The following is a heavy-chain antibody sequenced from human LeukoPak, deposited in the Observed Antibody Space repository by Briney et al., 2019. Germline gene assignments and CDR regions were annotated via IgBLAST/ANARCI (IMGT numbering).Heavy chain of an antibody. CDR1: GFPFSSYA. CDR2: IHGDGDNI. J-gene: IGHJ5*02. Sequence: GGSLRLSCAASGFPFSSYAMYWVRQAPGKGLMWVARIHGDGDNISYADSVRGRFTISRDNAKDTLYLHMNSLRPEDTAVYYCARAQVGAPTDLWGQGTLVTVSS. CDR3: ARAQVGAPTDL. V-gene: IGHV3-74*01. D-gene: IGHD1-26*01.